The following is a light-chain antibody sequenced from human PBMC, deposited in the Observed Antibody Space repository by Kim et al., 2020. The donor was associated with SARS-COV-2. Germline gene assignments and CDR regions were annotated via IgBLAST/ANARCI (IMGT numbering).Light chain of an antibody. J-gene: IGKJ1*01. Sequence: PPGERVTLSCRASQSVSSSYLAWYKRKPGQAPRLLIYDASSRATGIPDRFSGSGSGTDFTLTISRLEPEDFAVYYCQQYGSSPGTFGQGTKVEIK. CDR1: QSVSSSY. CDR2: DAS. V-gene: IGKV3-20*01. CDR3: QQYGSSPGT.